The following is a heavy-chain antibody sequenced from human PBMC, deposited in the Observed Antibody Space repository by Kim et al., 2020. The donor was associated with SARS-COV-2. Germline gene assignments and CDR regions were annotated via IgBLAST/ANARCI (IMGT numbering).Heavy chain of an antibody. CDR1: GDSINSDY. Sequence: SETLSLTCTVSGDSINSDYWNWIRQPPGKGLEWIGYIYYTGSINYNPSLRRRVTISLDTSKNQFSLKLTSVTAADTAVYYCARGPPVLGYYESDYVSDFWGQGTMVSFSS. V-gene: IGHV4-59*01. D-gene: IGHD3-16*01. CDR3: ARGPPVLGYYESDYVSDF. CDR2: IYYTGSI. J-gene: IGHJ3*01.